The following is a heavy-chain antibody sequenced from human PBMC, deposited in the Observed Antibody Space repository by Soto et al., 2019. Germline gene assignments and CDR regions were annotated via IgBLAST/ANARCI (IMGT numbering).Heavy chain of an antibody. J-gene: IGHJ4*02. CDR2: IYYSGST. CDR3: ARAQDWLYYFDY. CDR1: GGSISSGGYY. V-gene: IGHV4-31*01. Sequence: SETLSLTCTVSGGSISSGGYYWSWIRQHPGKGLEWIGYIYYSGSTYYNPSLKSVVTISVYTSKNQFSLKLSSVTAADTAVYYCARAQDWLYYFDYWGQGTLVTVSS. D-gene: IGHD5-12*01.